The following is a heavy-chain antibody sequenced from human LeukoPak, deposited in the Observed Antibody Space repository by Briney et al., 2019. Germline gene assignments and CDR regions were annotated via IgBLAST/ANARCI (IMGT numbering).Heavy chain of an antibody. Sequence: GGSLRLSCAASGLTFSSYAMSWVRQAPGKGLEWVSAISGSGGSTYYADSVKGRFTISRDNSKNTLFLQMNGLRAEDTAVYYCANLPPKYHDVLTTFGWFDPWGQGTLVTVSS. D-gene: IGHD3-9*01. J-gene: IGHJ5*02. V-gene: IGHV3-23*01. CDR3: ANLPPKYHDVLTTFGWFDP. CDR2: ISGSGGST. CDR1: GLTFSSYA.